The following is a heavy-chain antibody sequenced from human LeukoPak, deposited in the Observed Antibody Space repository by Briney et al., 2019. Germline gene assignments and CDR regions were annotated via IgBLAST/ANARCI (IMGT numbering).Heavy chain of an antibody. J-gene: IGHJ6*03. D-gene: IGHD1-1*01. CDR1: GYIFTNYY. CDR2: INPSGGST. V-gene: IGHV1-46*01. CDR3: ARTRYTSSYYYYMDV. Sequence: ASVKVSCKASGYIFTNYYMHWVRQAPGQGLEWMGIINPSGGSTSYAQKFQGRVTMTRDTSTSTVYMELSSLRSEDTAIYYCARTRYTSSYYYYMDVWGKGTTVIVSS.